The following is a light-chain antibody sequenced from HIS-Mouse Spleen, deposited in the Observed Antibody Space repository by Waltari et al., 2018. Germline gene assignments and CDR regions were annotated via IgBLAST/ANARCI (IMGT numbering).Light chain of an antibody. J-gene: IGLJ3*02. Sequence: QSALTQPPSVSGSPGQSVTISCTGTSSDVGSYNRVSWYQQPPGTAPKLMIYEVSTRPSGVPDRFSAAKSGNTASLSLSGLQAEDEADYYCSLYTSSSTSWVFGGGTKLTVL. CDR1: SSDVGSYNR. CDR3: SLYTSSSTSWV. V-gene: IGLV2-18*01. CDR2: EVS.